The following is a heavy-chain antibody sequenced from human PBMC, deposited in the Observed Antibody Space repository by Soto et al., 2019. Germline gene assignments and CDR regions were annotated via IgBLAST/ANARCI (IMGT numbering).Heavy chain of an antibody. CDR1: GGTFSSYT. V-gene: IGHV1-69*12. CDR2: IIPTFGTP. D-gene: IGHD4-17*01. Sequence: QVQLVQSGAEVKKPGSSVKVSCKTSGGTFSSYTVTWVRQAPGQGLEWMGGIIPTFGTPKYAQKFQGRVTITADESTSTAYVELSSLRSEDTAVYFCARGATVIDAFDIWGQGTMVTVSS. CDR3: ARGATVIDAFDI. J-gene: IGHJ3*02.